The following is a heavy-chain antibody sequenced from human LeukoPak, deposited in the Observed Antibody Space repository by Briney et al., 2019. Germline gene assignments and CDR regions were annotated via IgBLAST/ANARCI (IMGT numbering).Heavy chain of an antibody. D-gene: IGHD3-9*01. CDR1: GGSFSGYY. J-gene: IGHJ4*02. CDR3: ARHRSTTDYDILTGYLDY. CDR2: INHSGST. V-gene: IGHV4-34*01. Sequence: PSETLSLTCAVYGGSFSGYYWSWIRQPPGKGLEWIGEINHSGSTNYNPSLKSRVTISVDTSKNQFSLKLSSVTAADTALYYCARHRSTTDYDILTGYLDYWGQGTLVTVSS.